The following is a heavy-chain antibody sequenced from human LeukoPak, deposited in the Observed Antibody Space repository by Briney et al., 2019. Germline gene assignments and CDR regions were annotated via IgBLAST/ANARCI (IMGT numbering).Heavy chain of an antibody. CDR3: AKTDGSGSYPYSALDY. J-gene: IGHJ4*02. CDR1: GFTLGGYA. CDR2: VTSSSSGK. V-gene: IGHV3-9*01. Sequence: PGGSLRLSCEASGFTLGGYAIHWVRQVPGKGLEWVSGVTSSSSGKNYADSVRGRFTISRDNAKNSLYLQMNSLRAEDTAVYYRAKTDGSGSYPYSALDYWGRGTLVTVSS. D-gene: IGHD3-10*01.